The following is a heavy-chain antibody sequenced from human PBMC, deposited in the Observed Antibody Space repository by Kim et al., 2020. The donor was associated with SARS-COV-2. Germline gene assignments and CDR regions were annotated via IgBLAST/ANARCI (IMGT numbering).Heavy chain of an antibody. D-gene: IGHD6-13*01. CDR2: GST. J-gene: IGHJ4*02. V-gene: IGHV4-34*01. Sequence: GSTNYNPSLKSRVTISVDTSKNQFSLKLSSVTAADTAVYYCASSIAAAEDWGQGTLVTVSS. CDR3: ASSIAAAED.